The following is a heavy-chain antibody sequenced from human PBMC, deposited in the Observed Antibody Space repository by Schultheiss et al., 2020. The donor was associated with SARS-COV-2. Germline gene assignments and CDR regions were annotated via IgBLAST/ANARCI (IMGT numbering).Heavy chain of an antibody. CDR3: AKNLPAAGFDY. CDR2: ISGSGGST. V-gene: IGHV3-23*01. J-gene: IGHJ4*02. CDR1: GFTFSSYA. Sequence: GESLKISCAASGFTFSSYAMSWVRQAPGKGLEWVSAISGSGGSTYYADSVKGRFTISRDNSKNTLYLQMNSLRAEDTAVYYCAKNLPAAGFDYWGQGTLVTVSS. D-gene: IGHD6-13*01.